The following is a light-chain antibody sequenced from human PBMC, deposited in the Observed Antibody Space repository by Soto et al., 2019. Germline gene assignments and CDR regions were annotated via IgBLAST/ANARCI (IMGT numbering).Light chain of an antibody. J-gene: IGLJ7*01. V-gene: IGLV9-49*01. CDR3: GAVHGCGSNFVYV. Sequence: QSVLTQPPSASASLGASVTLTCTLSSGYSNYKVDWYQQRPGKGPRFVMRVGTGGIVGSKGDGIPDRFSVLGSGLNGYLTIKNIHEEYESYYHCGAVHGCGSNFVYVFGTGTQQTLL. CDR1: SGYSNYK. CDR2: VGTGGIVG.